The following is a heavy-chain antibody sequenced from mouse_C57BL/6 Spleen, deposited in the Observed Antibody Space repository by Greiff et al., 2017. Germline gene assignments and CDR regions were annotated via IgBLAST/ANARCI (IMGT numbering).Heavy chain of an antibody. CDR2: IDPSDSYT. CDR1: GYTFTSYW. V-gene: IGHV1-50*01. CDR3: AKLTTVVSDY. D-gene: IGHD1-1*01. Sequence: VQLQQPGAELVKPGASVKLSCKASGYTFTSYWMQWVKQRPGQGLEWIGEIDPSDSYTNYNQKFKGKATLTVDTSSSTAYMQLSSLTSEDSAVYCCAKLTTVVSDYWGQGTALTVSS. J-gene: IGHJ2*01.